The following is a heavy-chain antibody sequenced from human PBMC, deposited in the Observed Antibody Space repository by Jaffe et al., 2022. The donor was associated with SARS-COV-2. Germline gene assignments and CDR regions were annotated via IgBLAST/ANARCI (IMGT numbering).Heavy chain of an antibody. CDR1: GFPVSSSY. D-gene: IGHD2-2*01. J-gene: IGHJ4*02. CDR2: IYTSGGT. Sequence: EVQLVESGGGLIQPGGSLRLSCAASGFPVSSSYMNWVRQAPGKGLEWVSLIYTSGGTIYADSVQGRFTISRDTSKNMVFLQINNLRAEDTAVYYCTRGSTSAAYFDSWGQGALVTVSS. V-gene: IGHV3-53*01. CDR3: TRGSTSAAYFDS.